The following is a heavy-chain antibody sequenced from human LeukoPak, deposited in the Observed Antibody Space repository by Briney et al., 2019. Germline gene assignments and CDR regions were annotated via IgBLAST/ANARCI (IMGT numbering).Heavy chain of an antibody. V-gene: IGHV3-30*03. CDR2: LSYDGTNR. J-gene: IGHJ4*02. D-gene: IGHD3-16*01. CDR3: ARDRFYSRGGGGYFDN. CDR1: GITFRSYG. Sequence: GGSLRLSCAASGITFRSYGMHWVRQAPGKGLEWVAFLSYDGTNRFYADSVKGRITISRDNFNNTLSLQMNSLRPDDTAVYCCARDRFYSRGGGGYFDNWGQGTLVIVS.